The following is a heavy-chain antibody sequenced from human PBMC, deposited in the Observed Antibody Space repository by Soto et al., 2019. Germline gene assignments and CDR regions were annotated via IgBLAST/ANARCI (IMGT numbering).Heavy chain of an antibody. D-gene: IGHD1-20*01. CDR2: LNGDGSTI. CDR1: GFTFNNYW. Sequence: GGSLRLSCAASGFTFNNYWMHWVRQAPGKGLIWVSRLNGDGSTIDYADSVKGRFTMSRDNAKSTVYLQMHSLRAEDAAVYYCARDDNPDYWGQGTLVTVSS. V-gene: IGHV3-74*01. J-gene: IGHJ4*02. CDR3: ARDDNPDY.